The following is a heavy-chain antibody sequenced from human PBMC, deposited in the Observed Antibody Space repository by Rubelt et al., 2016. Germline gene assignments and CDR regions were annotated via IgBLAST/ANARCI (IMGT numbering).Heavy chain of an antibody. J-gene: IGHJ3*02. CDR2: INPNSGGT. Sequence: QVQLVQSGSELKKPGASVKVSCKASGYTFTSYAMNWVRQAPGQGLEWMGWINPNSGGTNYAQKVKGWVTMTRDTSISTAYMELSRLRSDDTAVYYCARGSWFRGAFDIWGQGTMVTVSS. CDR3: ARGSWFRGAFDI. D-gene: IGHD6-13*01. V-gene: IGHV1-2*04. CDR1: GYTFTSYA.